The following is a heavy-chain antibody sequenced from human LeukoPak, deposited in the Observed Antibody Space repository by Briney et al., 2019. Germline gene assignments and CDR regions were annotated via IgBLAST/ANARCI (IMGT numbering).Heavy chain of an antibody. CDR2: ISYDGSNK. J-gene: IGHJ4*02. CDR1: GFTFSSYA. V-gene: IGHV3-30-3*01. D-gene: IGHD6-19*01. Sequence: GRSLRLSCAASGFTFSSYAMHWVRQAPGKGLEWVAVISYDGSNKYYADSVKGRFTISRDNSKNTLYLQMNSLRAEDTAVYYCAGHSSGWRLDYWGQGTLVTVSS. CDR3: AGHSSGWRLDY.